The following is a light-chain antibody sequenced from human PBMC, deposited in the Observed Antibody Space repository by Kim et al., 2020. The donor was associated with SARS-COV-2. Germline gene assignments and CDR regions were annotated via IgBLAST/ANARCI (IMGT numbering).Light chain of an antibody. CDR1: SSNIGNNY. J-gene: IGLJ3*02. Sequence: GQKVTICFSGSSSNIGNNYVSCYQQLPGTAPKPLIYDNNKRPSGIPDRFSGSKSGTSATLGITGLQTGDEADYYCGTWDSSLSAGVFGGGTQLTVL. CDR2: DNN. V-gene: IGLV1-51*01. CDR3: GTWDSSLSAGV.